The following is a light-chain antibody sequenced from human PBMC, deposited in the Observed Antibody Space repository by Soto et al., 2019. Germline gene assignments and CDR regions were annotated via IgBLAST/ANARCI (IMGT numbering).Light chain of an antibody. J-gene: IGLJ3*02. Sequence: QSALTQPASVSGSPGQSITISCTGTSSGIGAYNFVSWYQQHPGKAPKLMLYDVNIRPSGVSNRFSGSKSGNTASLTISGLQAEDEADYYCTSWTTSTTMMFGGGTKVTVL. V-gene: IGLV2-14*03. CDR1: SSGIGAYNF. CDR3: TSWTTSTTMM. CDR2: DVN.